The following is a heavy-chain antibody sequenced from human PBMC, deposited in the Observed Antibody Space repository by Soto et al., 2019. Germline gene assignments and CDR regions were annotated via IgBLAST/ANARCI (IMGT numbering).Heavy chain of an antibody. V-gene: IGHV3-53*01. J-gene: IGHJ4*02. Sequence: GGSLRLSCAASGFTFSSNYMSWVRQAPGKGLEWVSVIYSGGSTYYADSVKGRFTISRDNPKNTLYLQMNSLRAEDTAVYYCARAALIVGATSSDYWGQGTLVTVSS. CDR1: GFTFSSNY. CDR2: IYSGGST. D-gene: IGHD1-26*01. CDR3: ARAALIVGATSSDY.